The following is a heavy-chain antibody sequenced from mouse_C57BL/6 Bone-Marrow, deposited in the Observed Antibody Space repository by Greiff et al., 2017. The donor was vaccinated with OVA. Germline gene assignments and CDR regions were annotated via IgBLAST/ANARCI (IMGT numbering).Heavy chain of an antibody. J-gene: IGHJ3*01. D-gene: IGHD1-1*01. CDR1: GFTFSSYG. CDR3: ARRATVEAWFAY. CDR2: ISSGGSYT. Sequence: EVKLMESGGDLVKPGGSLKLSCAASGFTFSSYGMSWVRQTPDKRLEWVATISSGGSYTYYPDSVKGRFTISRDNAKNTLYLQMSSLKSEDTAMYYCARRATVEAWFAYWGQGTLVTVSA. V-gene: IGHV5-6*02.